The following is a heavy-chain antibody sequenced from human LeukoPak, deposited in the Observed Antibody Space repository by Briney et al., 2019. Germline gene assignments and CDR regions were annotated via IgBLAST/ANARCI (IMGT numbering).Heavy chain of an antibody. Sequence: GGSLRLSCAASGFTSSSYAMHWVRQAPAKGLEWVAVISYDGSNKYYADSVKGGFTISRDNSKNTLYLQMNSLRAEDTAVYYCARDQEYSSSLDYWGQGTLVTVSS. CDR3: ARDQEYSSSLDY. V-gene: IGHV3-30*01. CDR2: ISYDGSNK. D-gene: IGHD6-6*01. J-gene: IGHJ4*02. CDR1: GFTSSSYA.